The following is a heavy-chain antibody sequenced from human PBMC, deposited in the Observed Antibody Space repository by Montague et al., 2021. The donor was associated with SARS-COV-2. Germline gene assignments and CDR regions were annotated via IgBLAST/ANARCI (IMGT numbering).Heavy chain of an antibody. CDR2: TYTSGST. Sequence: TLSLTCTVSGGSINSGSYYWSWIRQPAGKGLEWIGRTYTSGSTNYNPSLKSRVTISVDTSKTQFSLKLISVTAADTAVYYCARDLAPYYGSGSYYNPIYGFDIWGPGTMVTVSS. J-gene: IGHJ3*02. CDR3: ARDLAPYYGSGSYYNPIYGFDI. CDR1: GGSINSGSYY. V-gene: IGHV4-61*02. D-gene: IGHD3-10*01.